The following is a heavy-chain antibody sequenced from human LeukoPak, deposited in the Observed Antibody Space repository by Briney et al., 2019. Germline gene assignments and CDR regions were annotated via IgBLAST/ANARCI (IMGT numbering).Heavy chain of an antibody. D-gene: IGHD3-10*01. V-gene: IGHV7-4-1*02. CDR1: GYTFTSYA. CDR3: AREGEILWFGESIDY. CDR2: INTNTGNP. J-gene: IGHJ4*02. Sequence: ASVKVSCKASGYTFTSYAMNWVRQAPGQGLEWMGWINTNTGNPTYAQGFTGRFVSSLDTSVSTAYLQISSLKAEDTAVYYCAREGEILWFGESIDYWGQGTLVTVSS.